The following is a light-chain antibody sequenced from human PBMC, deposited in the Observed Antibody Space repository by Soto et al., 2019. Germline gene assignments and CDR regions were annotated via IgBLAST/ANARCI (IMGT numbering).Light chain of an antibody. CDR2: DVT. V-gene: IGLV2-14*03. Sequence: QSALTQPASVSGSPGQSITISCTGTSSDIGAYNYVSWYQHHTGKAPKLVIYDVTDRPSGVSDRFSGSKSGNTASLTISGLQAEDEADYYFTSQTTSSTLVFGGGTKRTVL. J-gene: IGLJ3*02. CDR3: TSQTTSSTLV. CDR1: SSDIGAYNY.